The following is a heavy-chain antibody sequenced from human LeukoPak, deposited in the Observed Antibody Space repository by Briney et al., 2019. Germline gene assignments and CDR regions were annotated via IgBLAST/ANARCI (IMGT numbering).Heavy chain of an antibody. D-gene: IGHD4-17*01. CDR1: SYSISSGSY. CDR3: ARVTYVDDMLYQYFDD. V-gene: IGHV4-38-2*01. CDR2: IFHSGNS. Sequence: SETLSLMCAVSSYSISSGSYWGWIRQSPGKGLEWVGSIFHSGNSYYNPSLKSRLTMSVDTSKNQFSLKLTSVTAADTALYYCARVTYVDDMLYQYFDDWGQGILVTVSS. J-gene: IGHJ4*02.